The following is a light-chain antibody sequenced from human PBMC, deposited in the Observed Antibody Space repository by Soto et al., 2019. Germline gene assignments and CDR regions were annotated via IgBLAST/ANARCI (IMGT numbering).Light chain of an antibody. Sequence: QSVLTQPPSVSGAPGQRVTISCTGSSSNIGAGYDVHWYQQLPGTAPKLLIYGNSNRPSGDPDRFSGSKSGTSASLAITGLQAEDEADYYCQSYDSSLSVYVFGTGTKLTVL. J-gene: IGLJ1*01. CDR1: SSNIGAGYD. V-gene: IGLV1-40*01. CDR2: GNS. CDR3: QSYDSSLSVYV.